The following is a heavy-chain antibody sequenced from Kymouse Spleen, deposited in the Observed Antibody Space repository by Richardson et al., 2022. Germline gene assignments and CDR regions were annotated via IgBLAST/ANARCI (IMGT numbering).Heavy chain of an antibody. CDR2: INHSGST. V-gene: IGHV4-34*01. CDR1: GGSFSGYY. J-gene: IGHJ5*02. D-gene: IGHD3-10*01. CDR3: ARVYYYGSGRPFDP. Sequence: QVQLQQWGAGLLKPSETLSLTCAVYGGSFSGYYWSWIRQPPGKGLEWIGEINHSGSTNYNPSLKSRVTISVDTSKNQFSLKLSSVTAADTAVYYCARVYYYGSGRPFDPWGQGTLVTVSS.